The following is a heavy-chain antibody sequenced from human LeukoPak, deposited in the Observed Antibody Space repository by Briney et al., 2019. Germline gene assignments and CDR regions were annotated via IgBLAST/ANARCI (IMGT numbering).Heavy chain of an antibody. J-gene: IGHJ4*02. Sequence: SETLSLTCTVSGGSISSGGYYWSWIRQHPGKGLEWIGYIYYSGSTYYNPSLKSRVTISVDTSKNQFPLKLSSVTAADTAVYYCASSFTTAFGHFDYWGQGTLVTVSS. CDR1: GGSISSGGYY. CDR3: ASSFTTAFGHFDY. CDR2: IYYSGST. D-gene: IGHD3-22*01. V-gene: IGHV4-31*03.